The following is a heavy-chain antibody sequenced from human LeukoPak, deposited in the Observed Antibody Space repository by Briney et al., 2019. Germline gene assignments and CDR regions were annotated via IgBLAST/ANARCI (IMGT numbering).Heavy chain of an antibody. V-gene: IGHV1-2*02. CDR2: INPNSGGT. CDR3: ARVPIAAAGTLSDY. Sequence: VASVKVSCKASGYTFTGYYMHWVRQAPGQGLEWMGWINPNSGGTNYAQKFQGRVTMTRDTSISTAYMELSRLRSDDTAVYYCARVPIAAAGTLSDYWGQGTLVTVSS. D-gene: IGHD6-13*01. J-gene: IGHJ4*02. CDR1: GYTFTGYY.